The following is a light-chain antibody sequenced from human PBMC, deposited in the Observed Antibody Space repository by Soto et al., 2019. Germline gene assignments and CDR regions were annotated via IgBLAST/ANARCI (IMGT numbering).Light chain of an antibody. CDR2: DAS. J-gene: IGKJ5*01. V-gene: IGKV3-20*01. Sequence: EIVLTQSPGTLSLSPGERATLSCRASQSLRSNYLAWYQHKPGQAPRLLIYDASSRATGIPDRFSGSGSGKDFTLTISRLEPEDFAVYYCQQYGNSPPITFGLGTRLEIK. CDR3: QQYGNSPPIT. CDR1: QSLRSNY.